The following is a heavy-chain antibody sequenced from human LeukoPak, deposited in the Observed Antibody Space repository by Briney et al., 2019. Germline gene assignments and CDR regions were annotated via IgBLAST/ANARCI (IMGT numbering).Heavy chain of an antibody. V-gene: IGHV3-30*18. CDR2: ISYDGIYK. Sequence: GGSLRLSCAASGFTFSSYGMHSVRQAPGKGLEWVAYISYDGIYKNYTDSVKGRFTIARDNSKTTLYLQMISLRPEDSAVYFCAKDRSTGWYAGFDFWGQGTLVTVST. J-gene: IGHJ5*01. CDR3: AKDRSTGWYAGFDF. D-gene: IGHD6-19*01. CDR1: GFTFSSYG.